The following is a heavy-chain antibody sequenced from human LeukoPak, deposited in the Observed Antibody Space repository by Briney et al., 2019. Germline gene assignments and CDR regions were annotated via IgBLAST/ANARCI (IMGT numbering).Heavy chain of an antibody. CDR2: INPSGGST. CDR1: GYTFTSYY. V-gene: IGHV1-46*01. Sequence: ASVKVSCKASGYTFTSYYMHWVRQAPGQGLEWMGIINPSGGSTSYAQKFQGRVTMTRDMSTSTVYMELSSLRSEVTAVYYCARQGPGSSTIFGFDPWGQGTLVTVSS. CDR3: ARQGPGSSTIFGFDP. J-gene: IGHJ5*02. D-gene: IGHD3-3*01.